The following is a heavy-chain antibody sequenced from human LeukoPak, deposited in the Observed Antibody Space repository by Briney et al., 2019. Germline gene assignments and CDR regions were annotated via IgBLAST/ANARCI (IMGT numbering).Heavy chain of an antibody. Sequence: SGGSLRLSCATSGFTLSIYWMSWVRQAPGKGLEWVSSISTSSTIYYADSVRGRFTISRDNAKNSLYLQMDSLRAEDTAVYYCARRREPEIWGQGTMVTVSS. V-gene: IGHV3-69-1*01. D-gene: IGHD1-14*01. J-gene: IGHJ3*02. CDR3: ARRREPEI. CDR1: GFTLSIYW. CDR2: ISTSSTI.